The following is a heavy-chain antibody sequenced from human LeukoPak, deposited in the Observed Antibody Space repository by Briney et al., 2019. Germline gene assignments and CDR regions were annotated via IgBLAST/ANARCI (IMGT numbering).Heavy chain of an antibody. CDR3: VRDGAEWELLPDAFDI. V-gene: IGHV3-30*02. CDR1: GFTFSSYG. Sequence: GGSLRLSCAASGFTFSSYGMHWVRQAPGKGLEWVAFIRHDGSNKYYADSVKGRFTISRDNSKNTLYLQMNSLRAEDTAVYYCVRDGAEWELLPDAFDIWGQGTMVTVSS. D-gene: IGHD1-26*01. CDR2: IRHDGSNK. J-gene: IGHJ3*02.